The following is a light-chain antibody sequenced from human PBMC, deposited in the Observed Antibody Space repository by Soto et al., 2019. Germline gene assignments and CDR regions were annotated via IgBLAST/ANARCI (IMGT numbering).Light chain of an antibody. Sequence: IRMTHSPSSFSASTGDRVTITCRASQGISSYLAWYQQKPGKPPKVLIYGASNLQSGVPPRFSGSGSGTDFTLAISSLQPEDSATYYCLQDINYPWKFGQGTKVDIK. CDR1: QGISSY. CDR2: GAS. CDR3: LQDINYPWK. V-gene: IGKV1-8*01. J-gene: IGKJ1*01.